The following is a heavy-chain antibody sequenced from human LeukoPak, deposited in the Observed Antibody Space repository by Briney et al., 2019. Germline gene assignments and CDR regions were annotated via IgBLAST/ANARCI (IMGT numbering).Heavy chain of an antibody. Sequence: PGGSLRLSCAASGFTFSSYWMSWVRQAPGKGLEWVANIKKDGSEKYYVDSVKGRFTITRHNAKTSLYLQINSLRAEDTAVYSCARHLSGVTGYTYGRGIDYWGQGTLVTVSS. J-gene: IGHJ4*02. D-gene: IGHD5-18*01. CDR1: GFTFSSYW. CDR3: ARHLSGVTGYTYGRGIDY. V-gene: IGHV3-7*01. CDR2: IKKDGSEK.